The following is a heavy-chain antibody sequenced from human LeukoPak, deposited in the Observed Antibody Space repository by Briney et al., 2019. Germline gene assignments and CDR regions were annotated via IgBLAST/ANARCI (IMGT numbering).Heavy chain of an antibody. J-gene: IGHJ4*02. CDR1: GFTFSDYY. CDR2: IYYSGTT. CDR3: AREFSSSWNY. V-gene: IGHV4-31*02. D-gene: IGHD6-13*01. Sequence: LRLSCAASGFTFSDYYMSWIRQHPGKGLEWIGYIYYSGTTYYSPSLKSRVTISLDTTKNQFSLKLSSVTAADTAVYYCAREFSSSWNYWGQGTLVTVSP.